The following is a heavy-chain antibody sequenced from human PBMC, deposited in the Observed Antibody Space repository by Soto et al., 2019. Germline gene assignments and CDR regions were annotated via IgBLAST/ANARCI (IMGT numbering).Heavy chain of an antibody. D-gene: IGHD5-12*01. J-gene: IGHJ6*02. CDR3: ARGRGYEFYHYYGMDV. Sequence: PSETLSLTCAVYGGSFSGYYWSWIRQPPGKGLEWIGEINHSGSTNYNPSLKSRVTISVDTSKNQFSLELSSVTAADTAVYYCARGRGYEFYHYYGMDVWGQGTTVTVSS. CDR2: INHSGST. CDR1: GGSFSGYY. V-gene: IGHV4-34*01.